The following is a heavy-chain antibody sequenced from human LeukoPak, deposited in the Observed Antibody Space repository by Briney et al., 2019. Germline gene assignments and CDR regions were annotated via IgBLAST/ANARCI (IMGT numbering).Heavy chain of an antibody. CDR3: ARAYYDSSGYYLDY. V-gene: IGHV1-69*05. D-gene: IGHD3-22*01. Sequence: SVKVSCKASGYTFTSYGISWVRQAPGQGLEWMGGIIPIFGTANYAQKFQGRVTITTDESTSTAYMELSSLRSEDTAVYYCARAYYDSSGYYLDYWGQGTLVTVSS. J-gene: IGHJ4*02. CDR1: GYTFTSYG. CDR2: IIPIFGTA.